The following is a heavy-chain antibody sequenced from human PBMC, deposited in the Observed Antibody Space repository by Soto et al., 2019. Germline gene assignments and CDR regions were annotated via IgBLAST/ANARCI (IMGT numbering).Heavy chain of an antibody. V-gene: IGHV6-1*01. CDR3: ARGSWDDVSGHYYMDV. CDR2: TYYKSKWFN. D-gene: IGHD5-12*01. J-gene: IGHJ6*03. CDR1: GDSVASNSAG. Sequence: QVQLHLSGPGRMEPSQTLSLTCAISGDSVASNSAGWNWVRQTHSRGLEWRGRTYYKSKWFNNYAVSVKSRITINPDTSQNQFSLHLDSVTPEDTAVYFCARGSWDDVSGHYYMDVWGKGTTVTVSS.